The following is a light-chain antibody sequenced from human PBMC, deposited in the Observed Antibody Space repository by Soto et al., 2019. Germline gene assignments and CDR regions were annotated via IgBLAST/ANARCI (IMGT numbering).Light chain of an antibody. CDR1: GGSIANNY. Sequence: NFMLTQPHSVSESPGKTVTSSCTRIGGSIANNYVQWYQQRPGSAPTPVIFQDNERPSGVPDRFSGSIDSSSNSASLTISGLRTEDEADYYCHSYDSSAHWVFGGGTKVTV. CDR2: QDN. CDR3: HSYDSSAHWV. J-gene: IGLJ3*02. V-gene: IGLV6-57*04.